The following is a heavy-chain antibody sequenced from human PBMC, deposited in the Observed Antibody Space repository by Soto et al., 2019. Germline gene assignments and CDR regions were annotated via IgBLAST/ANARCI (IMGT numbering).Heavy chain of an antibody. V-gene: IGHV3-74*01. Sequence: EVQLVESGGDLVQPWGFLRLSCANSGFTFSRYWMHWVRQVPGKGLVWVSRINSDGSSISYSDSVKGRFTISRDNAKNTLYLQMNILRVEDTAVYYCARLPVDTITSLEDWSQGTLVTVSS. D-gene: IGHD3-3*01. CDR3: ARLPVDTITSLED. CDR2: INSDGSSI. CDR1: GFTFSRYW. J-gene: IGHJ4*02.